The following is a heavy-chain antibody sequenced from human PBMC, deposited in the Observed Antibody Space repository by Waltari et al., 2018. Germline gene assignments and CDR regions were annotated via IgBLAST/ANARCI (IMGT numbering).Heavy chain of an antibody. CDR3: ARDRGRGLYLDS. J-gene: IGHJ4*02. CDR1: GDSMSSNYF. D-gene: IGHD2-15*01. CDR2: VHRSGRT. V-gene: IGHV4-4*02. Sequence: QLQLQQSGPGLVKPSESLSLTCAVSGDSMSSNYFWSWVRQSPGKGLEWIGQVHRSGRTNYNPSLASRVTISIDTSNNQFSLRVHSPTAADTAMYYCARDRGRGLYLDSWSQGTLVTVSP.